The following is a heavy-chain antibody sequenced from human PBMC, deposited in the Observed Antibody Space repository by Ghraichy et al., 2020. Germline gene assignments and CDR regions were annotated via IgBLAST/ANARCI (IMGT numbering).Heavy chain of an antibody. CDR2: ISSSSSTI. V-gene: IGHV3-48*02. Sequence: LSLTCAASGFTFSSYSMNWVRQAPGKGLEWVSYISSSSSTIYYADSVKGRFTISRDNAKNSLYLQMNSLRDEDTAVYYCARSKRTVGAMGYWGQGTLVTVSS. CDR1: GFTFSSYS. CDR3: ARSKRTVGAMGY. J-gene: IGHJ4*02. D-gene: IGHD1-26*01.